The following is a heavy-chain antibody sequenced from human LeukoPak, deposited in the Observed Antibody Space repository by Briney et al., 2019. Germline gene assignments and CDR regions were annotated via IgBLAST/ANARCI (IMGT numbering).Heavy chain of an antibody. J-gene: IGHJ4*02. Sequence: GESLKISCKGSGYSFTSYWIGWVRQMPGKGLEWMGIIYPGDFITRYSPSFQGQVTISADKSISTAYLQWSSLEASDTAMYYCARQRGIAAAGSNDYWGQGTLVTVSS. CDR1: GYSFTSYW. D-gene: IGHD6-13*01. V-gene: IGHV5-51*01. CDR3: ARQRGIAAAGSNDY. CDR2: IYPGDFIT.